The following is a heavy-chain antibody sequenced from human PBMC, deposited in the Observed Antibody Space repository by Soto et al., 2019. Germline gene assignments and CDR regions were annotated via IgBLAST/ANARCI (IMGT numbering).Heavy chain of an antibody. D-gene: IGHD6-19*01. V-gene: IGHV4-34*01. J-gene: IGHJ3*01. CDR2: VNHNGRN. CDR1: GGSFSGYF. CDR3: ARGGSSDWQVAFDF. Sequence: PSETLSLTCTVYGGSFSGYFWNWIRQSPGKGLEWIGKVNHNGRNNYNPSLKSRVTISMDMSKNQFSLKLTSVTAADTAVYYCARGGSSDWQVAFDFWGRGTMVTVSS.